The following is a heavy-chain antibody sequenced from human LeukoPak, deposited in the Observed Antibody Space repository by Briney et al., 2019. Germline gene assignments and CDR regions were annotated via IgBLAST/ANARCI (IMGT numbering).Heavy chain of an antibody. D-gene: IGHD3-10*01. CDR1: GDSVSSNSAA. CDR3: AREMEGSGSYYFDY. J-gene: IGHJ4*02. CDR2: TYYRSKLYN. V-gene: IGHV6-1*01. Sequence: SQTLSLTCALSGDSVSSNSAAWNWIRQSPSRGLEWLGRTYYRSKLYNDYAVSVKNRITINPDTSKNKFSLQLNSVTPEDTAVYYCAREMEGSGSYYFDYWGQGTLVTVSS.